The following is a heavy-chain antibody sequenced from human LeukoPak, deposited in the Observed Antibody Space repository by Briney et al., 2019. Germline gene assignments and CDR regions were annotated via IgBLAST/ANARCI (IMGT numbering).Heavy chain of an antibody. CDR2: IYYGGNT. D-gene: IGHD2-2*01. J-gene: IGHJ4*02. CDR3: ARTYCSSTSCYEIDY. V-gene: IGHV4-39*07. CDR1: GASMNSSNYY. Sequence: SETLSLTCTVSGASMNSSNYYWGWIRQPPGKGLEWIGSIYYGGNTYYNPSLKSRVTISVDTSKNQFSLKLSSVTAVDTAVYYCARTYCSSTSCYEIDYWGQGTLVTVSS.